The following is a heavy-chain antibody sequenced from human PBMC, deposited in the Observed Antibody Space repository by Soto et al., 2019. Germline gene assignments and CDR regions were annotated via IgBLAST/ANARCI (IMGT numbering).Heavy chain of an antibody. Sequence: GGSLRLSCAASGFTVSSNYMNWVRQAPGKGLEWVSSISSSSSYIYYADSVKGRFTISRDNAKNSLYLQMNSLRAEDTAVYYCEALGPCSGGSCYSDLRLIHYYYGMDVWGQGTTVTVSS. CDR3: EALGPCSGGSCYSDLRLIHYYYGMDV. J-gene: IGHJ6*02. V-gene: IGHV3-21*01. CDR2: ISSSSSYI. CDR1: GFTVSSNY. D-gene: IGHD2-15*01.